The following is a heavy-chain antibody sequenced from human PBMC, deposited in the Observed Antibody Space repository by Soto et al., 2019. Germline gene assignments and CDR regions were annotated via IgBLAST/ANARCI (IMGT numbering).Heavy chain of an antibody. J-gene: IGHJ4*02. V-gene: IGHV1-18*01. Sequence: QVQLVQTGAEVKKPGASVKVSCKASGYTFTSYGISWVRQAPGQGLEWIGWISAYNGNTNYAQKLQGRVTMTTDTSTSTAYMELRSLRSDDTAVYYCARYCSSTSCYGGGLGYWGQGTLFTVSS. CDR3: ARYCSSTSCYGGGLGY. D-gene: IGHD2-2*01. CDR2: ISAYNGNT. CDR1: GYTFTSYG.